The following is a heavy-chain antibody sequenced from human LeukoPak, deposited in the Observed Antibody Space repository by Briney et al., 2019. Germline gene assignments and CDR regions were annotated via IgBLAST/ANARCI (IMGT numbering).Heavy chain of an antibody. Sequence: SVKVSCKASGYTFTGYYIHWVRQAPGQGLEWMGGIIPIFGTANYAQKFQGRVTITADKSTSTAYMELSSLRSEDTAVYYCAREPPTVEAGYVLDYWGQGTLVTVSS. V-gene: IGHV1-69*06. D-gene: IGHD3-9*01. J-gene: IGHJ4*02. CDR3: AREPPTVEAGYVLDY. CDR2: IIPIFGTA. CDR1: GYTFTGYY.